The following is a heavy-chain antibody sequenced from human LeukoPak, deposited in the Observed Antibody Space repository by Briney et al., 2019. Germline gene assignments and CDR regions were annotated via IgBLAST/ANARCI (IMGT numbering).Heavy chain of an antibody. D-gene: IGHD6-19*01. J-gene: IGHJ4*02. CDR1: GYTFTSYY. Sequence: GASVKVSCKASGYTFTSYYMHWVRQAPGQGLEWMGIINPSGGSTRYAQKFQGRVTMTRDTSTSTVYMELSSLRSEDTAVYYCARDPVYNKQWLVGGDYWGQGTLVTVSS. CDR3: ARDPVYNKQWLVGGDY. CDR2: INPSGGST. V-gene: IGHV1-46*01.